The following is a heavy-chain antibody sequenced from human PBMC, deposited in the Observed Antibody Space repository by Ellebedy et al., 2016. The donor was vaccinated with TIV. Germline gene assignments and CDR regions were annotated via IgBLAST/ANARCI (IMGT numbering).Heavy chain of an antibody. CDR3: ARTSGTFYFDN. J-gene: IGHJ4*02. V-gene: IGHV4-31*11. Sequence: SETLSLTXAVSGGSIDRGGYYWTWIRQHPEKGLEWLGYIYYTGSALYNPSLKTRLTISIDTSKNQFSLKLTSVTAADTALYYCARTSGTFYFDNWGQGTLVAVSS. CDR1: GGSIDRGGYY. D-gene: IGHD1-26*01. CDR2: IYYTGSA.